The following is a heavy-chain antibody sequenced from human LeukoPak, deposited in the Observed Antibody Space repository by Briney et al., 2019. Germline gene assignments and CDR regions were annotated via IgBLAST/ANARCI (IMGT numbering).Heavy chain of an antibody. V-gene: IGHV4-39*07. CDR1: GGSISSSSFY. D-gene: IGHD3-22*01. J-gene: IGHJ4*02. CDR2: IYYSGST. Sequence: KSSETLSLTCTVSGGSISSSSFYWGWIRQSPGKGLEWIGTIYYSGSTYSNPSLKSRVTISVDTSKNQFSLKLSSVTAADTAVYYCARGILGTSYDSSGYLDYWGQGTLVTVSS. CDR3: ARGILGTSYDSSGYLDY.